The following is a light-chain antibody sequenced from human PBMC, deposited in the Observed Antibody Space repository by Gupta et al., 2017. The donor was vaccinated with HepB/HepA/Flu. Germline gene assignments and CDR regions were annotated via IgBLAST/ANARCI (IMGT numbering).Light chain of an antibody. V-gene: IGKV1-33*01. CDR3: QQYDHLPYT. CDR1: HDIKTF. J-gene: IGKJ2*01. CDR2: GAS. Sequence: EIQMTQSPSSLSSSVGDRVTITCQATHDIKTFLNWFQQKSGKAPRLLIYGASNLESGVPPRFSGCGSGTQFSLTITNLQPEDVASYVCQQYDHLPYTFGQGT.